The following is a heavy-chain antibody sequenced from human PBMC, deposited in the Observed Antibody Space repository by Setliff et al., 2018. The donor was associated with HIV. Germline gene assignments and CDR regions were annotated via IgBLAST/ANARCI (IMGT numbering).Heavy chain of an antibody. Sequence: PSETLSLTCAVSGGSIGGTHYWHWVRQPPGRGLEWIGDIHHSGTTRSNPSLQSRVTISLDTSNNQFSLKLTSVTAADTAMYYCASFFVTTVTNQDYWGQGMPVTVSS. V-gene: IGHV4-4*02. CDR2: IHHSGTT. J-gene: IGHJ4*02. CDR3: ASFFVTTVTNQDY. D-gene: IGHD4-17*01. CDR1: GGSIGGTHY.